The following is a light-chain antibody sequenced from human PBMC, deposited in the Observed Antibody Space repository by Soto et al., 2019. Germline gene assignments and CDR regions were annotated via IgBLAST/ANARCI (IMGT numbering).Light chain of an antibody. Sequence: EIVLTQSPATLSVSQGERATLSCRASESFSNNLAWYQQKPGQAPRLLIFGASARAPGIPARFSGSGSGTEFTLTISSLQSEDFAVYYCQQYNKWPLTFGGGTKVEIK. CDR3: QQYNKWPLT. V-gene: IGKV3-15*01. CDR2: GAS. J-gene: IGKJ4*01. CDR1: ESFSNN.